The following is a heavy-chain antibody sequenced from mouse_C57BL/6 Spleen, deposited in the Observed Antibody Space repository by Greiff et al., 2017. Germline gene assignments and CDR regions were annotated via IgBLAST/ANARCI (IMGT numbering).Heavy chain of an antibody. CDR1: GYTFTSYG. CDR3: ARSKGYFDV. V-gene: IGHV1-81*01. J-gene: IGHJ1*03. CDR2: IYPRSGNT. Sequence: VQLQQSGAELARPGASVKLSCKASGYTFTSYGISWVKQRTGQGLEWIGEIYPRSGNTYYNEKFKGKATLTADKSSSTAYMELRSLTSEDSAVYFCARSKGYFDVWGTGTTVTVSS.